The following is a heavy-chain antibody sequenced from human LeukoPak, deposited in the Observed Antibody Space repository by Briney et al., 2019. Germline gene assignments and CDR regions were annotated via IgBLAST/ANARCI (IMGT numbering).Heavy chain of an antibody. D-gene: IGHD6-19*01. CDR1: GGSISTSSYY. J-gene: IGHJ4*02. CDR3: ARQDISGWYDGPNFDY. Sequence: SETLSLTCTVSGGSISTSSYYWGWIRQPPGKGLEWIGTIYYSGSTYYNPSLRSRVTISVDTSKNQFSLKLSSVTAADTAVYYCARQDISGWYDGPNFDYWGQGTLVTVSS. V-gene: IGHV4-39*01. CDR2: IYYSGST.